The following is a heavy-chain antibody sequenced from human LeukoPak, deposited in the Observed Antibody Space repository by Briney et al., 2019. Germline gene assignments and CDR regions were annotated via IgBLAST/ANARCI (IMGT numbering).Heavy chain of an antibody. Sequence: SETLSLTCAVYGGSFSGYYWSWIRQPPGKGLEWIGEINHSGSTNYNPSLKSRVTISVDTSKNQFSLKLSSVTAADAAVYYCVKDGGHTALDPWGQGTQVTVSS. D-gene: IGHD3-16*01. V-gene: IGHV4-34*01. J-gene: IGHJ5*02. CDR2: INHSGST. CDR1: GGSFSGYY. CDR3: VKDGGHTALDP.